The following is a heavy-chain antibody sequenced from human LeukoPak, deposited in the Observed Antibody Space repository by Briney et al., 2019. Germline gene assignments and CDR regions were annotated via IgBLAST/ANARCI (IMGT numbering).Heavy chain of an antibody. Sequence: PSETLSLTCAVSGYSISSGYYWGWIRQPPGKGLEWIGSIYHSGSTYYNPSLKSRFTISVDTSKNQFSLKLSSVTAADTAVYYCARAAAYCDILTGYYKGAFDIWGQGTMVTVSS. CDR2: IYHSGST. J-gene: IGHJ3*02. CDR1: GYSISSGYY. D-gene: IGHD3-9*01. CDR3: ARAAAYCDILTGYYKGAFDI. V-gene: IGHV4-38-2*01.